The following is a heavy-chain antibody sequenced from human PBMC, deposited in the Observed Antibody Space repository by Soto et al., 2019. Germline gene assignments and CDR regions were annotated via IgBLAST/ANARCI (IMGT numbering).Heavy chain of an antibody. D-gene: IGHD5-12*01. CDR1: GYTFTDYF. CDR2: INPDNGGT. V-gene: IGHV1-2*02. CDR3: TRSTQYSASLEFDF. J-gene: IGHJ4*02. Sequence: GASVKVSCKASGYTFTDYFIHWVRQAPGQGLEWMGWINPDNGGTVYAQKLQGRITMARDTPVSTVYMELRGLRSGDTAVYYCTRSTQYSASLEFDFWGQGTLVTVSS.